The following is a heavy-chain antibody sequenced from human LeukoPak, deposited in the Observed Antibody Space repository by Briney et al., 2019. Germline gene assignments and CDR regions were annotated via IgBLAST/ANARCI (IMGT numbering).Heavy chain of an antibody. Sequence: SSETLSLTCTVSGGSISSYYWSWIRQPAGKGLEWIGRIYTSGSTNYNPSLKSRVTMSVDTSKNQFSLKLSSVTAADTAVYYCAREGAYCGGDCYVSWFDHWGQGTLVTVSS. CDR1: GGSISSYY. J-gene: IGHJ5*02. CDR3: AREGAYCGGDCYVSWFDH. CDR2: IYTSGST. D-gene: IGHD2-21*02. V-gene: IGHV4-4*07.